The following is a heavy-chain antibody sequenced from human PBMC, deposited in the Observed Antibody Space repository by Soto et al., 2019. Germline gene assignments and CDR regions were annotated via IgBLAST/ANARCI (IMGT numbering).Heavy chain of an antibody. D-gene: IGHD6-25*01. J-gene: IGHJ6*02. V-gene: IGHV4-30-4*01. CDR2: IYYSGST. CDR1: GGSSSSGDYY. CDR3: ARVCSEEYYYYYYGMDP. Sequence: SETLSLTCTVSGGSSSSGDYYWSWIRQPPGKGLEWIGYIYYSGSTYYNPSLKSRVTISVDTSKNQFSLKLSSVTAADTAVYYCARVCSEEYYYYYYGMDPWGQGTLVTVSS.